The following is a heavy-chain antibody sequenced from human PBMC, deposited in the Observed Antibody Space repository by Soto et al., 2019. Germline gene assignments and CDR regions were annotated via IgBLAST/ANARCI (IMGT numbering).Heavy chain of an antibody. CDR1: GGTFSSYA. J-gene: IGHJ6*02. V-gene: IGHV1-69*13. CDR2: IIPIFGTA. D-gene: IGHD3-22*01. Sequence: SVKVSCKASGGTFSSYAISWVRQAPGQGLEWMGGIIPIFGTANYAQKFQGRVTITADESTSTAYMELSSLRSEDTAVYYCARGLRDSTYYYDSSGYYYYGMDVWGQGTTVTVSS. CDR3: ARGLRDSTYYYDSSGYYYYGMDV.